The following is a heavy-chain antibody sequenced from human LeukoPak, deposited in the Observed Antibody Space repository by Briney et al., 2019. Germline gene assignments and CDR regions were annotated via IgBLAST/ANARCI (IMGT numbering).Heavy chain of an antibody. J-gene: IGHJ4*02. Sequence: SETLSLTCAVSGGSISNYYWSWIRQPAGMGLEWIGRIYASGSTNYNPSLKSRVTMSVDTSNNQFSLNLSSVTAADTAVYYCARTSARGAQFDYWGQGTLVTVSS. CDR1: GGSISNYY. CDR2: IYASGST. D-gene: IGHD3-10*01. V-gene: IGHV4-4*07. CDR3: ARTSARGAQFDY.